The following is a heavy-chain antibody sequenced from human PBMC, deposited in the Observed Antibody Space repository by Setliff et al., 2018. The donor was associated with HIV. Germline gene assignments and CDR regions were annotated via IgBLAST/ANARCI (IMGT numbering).Heavy chain of an antibody. V-gene: IGHV4-39*01. J-gene: IGHJ4*02. CDR1: GGSISSSGPGYY. D-gene: IGHD3-3*01. Sequence: SETLSLTCTVSGGSISSSGPGYYWGWVRQTPGGGLEWIGSVYYRGGTYYNPSLKSRVTISVDTSKNQLSLRLTSMAAADTAMYYCARSQPDTIFGVVTFDCWGQGKMVTVSS. CDR3: ARSQPDTIFGVVTFDC. CDR2: VYYRGGT.